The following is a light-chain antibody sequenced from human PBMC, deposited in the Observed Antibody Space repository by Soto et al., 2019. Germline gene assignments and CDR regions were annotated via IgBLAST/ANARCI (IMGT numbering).Light chain of an antibody. CDR2: EVS. CDR1: RSDVGGYNY. Sequence: QSALTQPAFVSGSLGQSITISCTGTRSDVGGYNYVSWYQQHPGKAPKLMIYEVSNRPSGVSNRFSGSKSGNTASLTISGLQAEDEADYYCSSYTTSSTHWVFGGGTKVTAL. J-gene: IGLJ3*02. V-gene: IGLV2-14*01. CDR3: SSYTTSSTHWV.